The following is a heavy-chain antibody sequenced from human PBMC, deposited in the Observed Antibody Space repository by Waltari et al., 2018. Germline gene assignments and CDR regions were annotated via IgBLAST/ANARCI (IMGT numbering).Heavy chain of an antibody. CDR3: ARVPSPYSGYDSGWYFDL. V-gene: IGHV3-74*01. Sequence: GQLVESGGELVQPGGSRRLYCAACGFPLSGYRMQWVRPAQAKGLVWVSRTNSDGSSTSYADSVKGRFTISRDNAKNTLYLQMNSLRAEDTAVYYCARVPSPYSGYDSGWYFDLWGRGTLVTVSS. J-gene: IGHJ2*01. CDR2: TNSDGSST. D-gene: IGHD5-12*01. CDR1: GFPLSGYR.